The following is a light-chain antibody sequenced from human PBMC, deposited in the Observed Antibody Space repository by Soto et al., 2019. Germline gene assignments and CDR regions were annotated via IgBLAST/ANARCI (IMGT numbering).Light chain of an antibody. J-gene: IGKJ1*01. CDR2: DAS. CDR3: QHYDSDSGT. V-gene: IGKV1-5*01. CDR1: QYIGTW. Sequence: DIPVAQSPSTLSASLGDRVFLTCRASQYIGTWVAWYQQKPGKAPKLLISDASNLQSGVPSRFSGSGSGTEFTLTISGLQTDDFATYYCQHYDSDSGTFGQGTKVDFK.